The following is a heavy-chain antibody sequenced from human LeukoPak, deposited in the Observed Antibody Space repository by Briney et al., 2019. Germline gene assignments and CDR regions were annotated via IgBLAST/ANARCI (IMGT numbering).Heavy chain of an antibody. J-gene: IGHJ4*02. CDR1: GGSISSYY. D-gene: IGHD6-13*01. CDR2: IYYSGST. Sequence: SETLSLTCTVSGGSISSYYWNWIRQPPGKGLEWIGYIYYSGSTNYNPSLKSRLTISIDTSKNQFSLKLRSVTAADTAVFYCARGGSGSSWYPFDYWGQGTLVTVSS. CDR3: ARGGSGSSWYPFDY. V-gene: IGHV4-59*01.